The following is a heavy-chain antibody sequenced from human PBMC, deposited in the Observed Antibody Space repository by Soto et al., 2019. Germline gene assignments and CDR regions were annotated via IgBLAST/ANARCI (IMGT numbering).Heavy chain of an antibody. CDR3: ARDFPPGTMVRGVSGFDY. CDR2: ISAYNGNT. J-gene: IGHJ4*02. Sequence: QVQLVQSGAEVKKPGASVKVSCKASGYTFTSYGISWVRQAPGQGLEWMGWISAYNGNTNYAQKLQGRVTMTTDTSTRTACMELRSLRSDDTAVYYCARDFPPGTMVRGVSGFDYWGQGTLVTVSS. V-gene: IGHV1-18*04. CDR1: GYTFTSYG. D-gene: IGHD3-10*01.